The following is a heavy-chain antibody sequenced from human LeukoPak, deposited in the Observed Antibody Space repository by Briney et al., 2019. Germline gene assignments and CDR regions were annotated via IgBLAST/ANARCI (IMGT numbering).Heavy chain of an antibody. CDR1: GGSFSGYY. V-gene: IGHV4-34*01. D-gene: IGHD3-3*01. CDR2: INHSGST. CDR3: AKPPHYYDFWSGYWDY. J-gene: IGHJ4*02. Sequence: PSETLSLTCAVYGGSFSGYYWSWIRQPPGKGLEWIGEINHSGSTNYNPSLKSRVTISVDTSKNQFSLKLSSVTAADTAVYYCAKPPHYYDFWSGYWDYWGQGTLVTVSS.